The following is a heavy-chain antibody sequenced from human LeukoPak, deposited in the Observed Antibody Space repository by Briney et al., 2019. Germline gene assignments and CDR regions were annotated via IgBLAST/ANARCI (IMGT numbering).Heavy chain of an antibody. CDR1: GYTLTELS. J-gene: IGHJ6*02. D-gene: IGHD3-3*01. Sequence: ASVKVSCKVSGYTLTELSMHWVRQAPGKGLEWMGGFDPEDGETIYAQKFQGRVTMTEDTSTDTAYMELSSLRSEDTAVYYCATGLRFLEWLLPNYSYYGMDVWGQGTTVTVSS. V-gene: IGHV1-24*01. CDR3: ATGLRFLEWLLPNYSYYGMDV. CDR2: FDPEDGET.